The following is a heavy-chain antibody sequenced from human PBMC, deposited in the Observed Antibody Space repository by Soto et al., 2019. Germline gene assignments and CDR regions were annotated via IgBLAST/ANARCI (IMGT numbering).Heavy chain of an antibody. J-gene: IGHJ6*03. CDR2: ISGSGGST. CDR3: AKDTKYYYYMDV. V-gene: IGHV3-23*01. CDR1: GFTFSSYA. Sequence: GGSLRLSCAASGFTFSSYAMSWVRQAPGKGLEWVSAISGSGGSTYCADSVKGRFTISRDNSKNTLYLQMNSLRAEDTAVYYCAKDTKYYYYMDVWGKGTTVTVSS. D-gene: IGHD2-8*01.